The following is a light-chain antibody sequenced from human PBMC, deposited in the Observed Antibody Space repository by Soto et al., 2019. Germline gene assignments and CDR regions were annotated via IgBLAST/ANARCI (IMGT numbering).Light chain of an antibody. CDR3: MQALQAPLYS. CDR1: QSLLHNNGYNY. Sequence: DIVMTQSPLSLPVSPGEPASISCRSSQSLLHNNGYNYLDWYLQKLGQSPQLLIYLGSNRASGVPDRFSGSGAGADFTLKISRVEVEDVGVYYCMQALQAPLYSFGQGTKLEIK. J-gene: IGKJ2*01. CDR2: LGS. V-gene: IGKV2-28*01.